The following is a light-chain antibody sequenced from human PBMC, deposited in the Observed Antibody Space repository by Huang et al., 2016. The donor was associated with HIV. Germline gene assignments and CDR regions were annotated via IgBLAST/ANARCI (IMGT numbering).Light chain of an antibody. CDR2: GAS. J-gene: IGKJ2*01. V-gene: IGKV3D-15*01. CDR1: QGISSN. CDR3: QQYNNWPRT. Sequence: EMVMTQSTDTLSVSPGESVTLSCRASQGISSNLAWYQQKPGQAPRLRVHGASTRDAGIPARFSGSGSEIAFTRAIHSLQSEDSAIYYCQQYNNWPRTFGQGTKLEIK.